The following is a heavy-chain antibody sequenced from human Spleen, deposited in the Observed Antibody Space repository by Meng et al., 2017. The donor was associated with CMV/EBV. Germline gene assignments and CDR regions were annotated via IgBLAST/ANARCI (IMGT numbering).Heavy chain of an antibody. CDR3: VRDSHSCMYGEILDY. CDR1: GFTLSSHS. V-gene: IGHV3-48*04. J-gene: IGHJ4*02. CDR2: ISSSSTTI. Sequence: GGSRRLSCAAYGFTLSSHSMSWVSQAPGKGLECISYISSSSTTIYYTDSVKGRFTISRDNAKKSLFLRMNSLRAEDTALYYCVRDSHSCMYGEILDYWGQGSLVTVSS. D-gene: IGHD4-17*01.